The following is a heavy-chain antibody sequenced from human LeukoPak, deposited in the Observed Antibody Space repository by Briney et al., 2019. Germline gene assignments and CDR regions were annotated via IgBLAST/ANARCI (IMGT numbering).Heavy chain of an antibody. V-gene: IGHV4-34*01. D-gene: IGHD5-18*01. CDR1: GGSFSGYY. CDR2: INHSGST. Sequence: SETLSLTCAVYGGSFSGYYWSWIRQPPGKGLELIGEINHSGSTNYNPSLKSRVTISVDTSENQFSLKLSSVTAADTAVYYCATVGYSYGVDYWGQGTLVTVSS. J-gene: IGHJ4*02. CDR3: ATVGYSYGVDY.